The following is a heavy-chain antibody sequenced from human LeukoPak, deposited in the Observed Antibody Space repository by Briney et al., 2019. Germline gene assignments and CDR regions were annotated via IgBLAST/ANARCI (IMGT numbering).Heavy chain of an antibody. Sequence: GGSLRLSCAASGFTFSDYYMSRIRQAPGKGLEWVSYISSSGSTIYYADSVKGRFTISRDNAKNSLYLQMNSLRAEDTAVYYCARDQVVVAATYYYYYGMDVWGQGTTVTVSS. CDR1: GFTFSDYY. CDR2: ISSSGSTI. CDR3: ARDQVVVAATYYYYYGMDV. D-gene: IGHD2-15*01. V-gene: IGHV3-11*04. J-gene: IGHJ6*02.